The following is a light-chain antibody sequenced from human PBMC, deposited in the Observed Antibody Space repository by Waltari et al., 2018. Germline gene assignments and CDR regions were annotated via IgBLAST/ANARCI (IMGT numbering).Light chain of an antibody. CDR2: DVS. CDR1: SSDVGGYNY. CDR3: SSYTSSSTYVV. J-gene: IGLJ2*01. V-gene: IGLV2-14*03. Sequence: QSALTQPASVSGSPGQSITISCTGTSSDVGGYNYVSWYQKHPGKAPKLMIYDVSNRHSGVSNRFSGSKSGNTASLTISGLQAEDEADYYCSSYTSSSTYVVFGGGTKLTVL.